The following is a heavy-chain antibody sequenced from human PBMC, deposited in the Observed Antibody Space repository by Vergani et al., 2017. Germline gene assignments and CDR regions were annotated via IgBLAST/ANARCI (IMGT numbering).Heavy chain of an antibody. Sequence: EVQLVESGGGLVQPGRSLRLSCAASGFTFSSYAMSWVRQVPGKGLEWVSGISGSGGNTYYENSVKGRFTISRDNSKNTLYLQMNSLRADDTAVYYCAKGVYCSSTSCYEGRGYYDGMGVWGQGP. CDR1: GFTFSSYA. V-gene: IGHV3-23*04. CDR3: AKGVYCSSTSCYEGRGYYDGMGV. D-gene: IGHD2-2*01. CDR2: ISGSGGNT. J-gene: IGHJ6*02.